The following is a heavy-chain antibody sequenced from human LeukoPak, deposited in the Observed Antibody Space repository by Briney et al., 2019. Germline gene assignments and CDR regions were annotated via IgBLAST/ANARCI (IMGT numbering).Heavy chain of an antibody. CDR2: ISYDGSNK. D-gene: IGHD5-12*01. V-gene: IGHV3-30-3*01. J-gene: IGHJ4*02. Sequence: PGGSLRLSCAASGFTFSSYAMHWVRQAPGKGLEWVAVISYDGSNKYYADSVKGRFTISRDNSKNTLYLQMNSLKTEDTAVYYCTTDLDIVATMGYWGQGTLVTVSS. CDR3: TTDLDIVATMGY. CDR1: GFTFSSYA.